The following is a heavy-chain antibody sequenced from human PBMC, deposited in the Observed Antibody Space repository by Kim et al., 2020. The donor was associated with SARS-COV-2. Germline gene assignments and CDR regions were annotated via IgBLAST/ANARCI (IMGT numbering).Heavy chain of an antibody. CDR2: ISYDGSNK. J-gene: IGHJ4*02. D-gene: IGHD5-12*01. CDR3: ARDRVRYSGYDSTYFDY. Sequence: GGSLRLSCAASGFTFSSYAMHWVRQAPGKGLEWVAVISYDGSNKYYADSVKGRFTISRDNTKNTLYLQMNSLRAEDTAVYYCARDRVRYSGYDSTYFDYWGQGTLVTVSS. CDR1: GFTFSSYA. V-gene: IGHV3-30*04.